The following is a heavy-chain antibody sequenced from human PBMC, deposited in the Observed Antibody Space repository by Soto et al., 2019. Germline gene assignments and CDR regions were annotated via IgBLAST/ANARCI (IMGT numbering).Heavy chain of an antibody. Sequence: GGSLRLSGAASGFTVSSYAMSWVRQAPGKGLEWVSAISGSGGSTYYADSVKGRFTISRDNSKNTLYLQMNSLRAEDTAVYYCVSSRVAVAGHAWGQGTLVTVSS. J-gene: IGHJ5*02. CDR2: ISGSGGST. D-gene: IGHD6-19*01. V-gene: IGHV3-23*01. CDR1: GFTVSSYA. CDR3: VSSRVAVAGHA.